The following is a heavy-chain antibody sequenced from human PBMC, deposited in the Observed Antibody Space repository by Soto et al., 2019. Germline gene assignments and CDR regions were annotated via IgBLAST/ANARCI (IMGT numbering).Heavy chain of an antibody. V-gene: IGHV3-21*01. Sequence: GGSLRLSCAASGFTFSRYSMNWVRQAPGKGLEWVSSISSTTNYIYYADSMKGRFTVYRDNAKNSVYLDMNSLSAEDTAVYYCARESEGLTSNFDYWGQGTLVTVSS. CDR1: GFTFSRYS. CDR2: ISSTTNYI. J-gene: IGHJ4*02. CDR3: ARESEGLTSNFDY.